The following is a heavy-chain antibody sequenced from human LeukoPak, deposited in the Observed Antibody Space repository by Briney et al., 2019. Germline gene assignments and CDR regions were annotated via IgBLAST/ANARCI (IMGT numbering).Heavy chain of an antibody. CDR2: ISYDGSNK. J-gene: IGHJ4*02. CDR1: GFTFSSYG. CDR3: AKDSLDY. V-gene: IGHV3-30*18. Sequence: GRSLRLSCAASGFTFSSYGMHWVRQAPGKGLEWVAVISYDGSNKYYADSVKGRFTTSRDNSKNTLYLQMNSLRAEDTAVYYCAKDSLDYWGQGTLVTVSS.